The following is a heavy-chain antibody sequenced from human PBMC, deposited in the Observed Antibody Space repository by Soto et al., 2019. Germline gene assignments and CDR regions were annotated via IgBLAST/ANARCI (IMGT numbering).Heavy chain of an antibody. CDR1: GFTFSDYL. J-gene: IGHJ6*02. D-gene: IGHD3-3*01. CDR3: SRDRRRGALDFWSNYYRGSLGAGNGMDV. CDR2: INQDGSEK. Sequence: QLVESGGGLVQPGGSLRLSCEASGFTFSDYLMSWVRQAPGKGLEWVANINQDGSEKNYVDSVTGRFTIFRDKAKNTLFLQMDSLRAEDTAVYYCSRDRRRGALDFWSNYYRGSLGAGNGMDVWGQGTTVTVSS. V-gene: IGHV3-7*01.